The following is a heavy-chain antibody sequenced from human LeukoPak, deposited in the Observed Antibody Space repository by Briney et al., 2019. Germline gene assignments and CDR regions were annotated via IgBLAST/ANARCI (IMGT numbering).Heavy chain of an antibody. Sequence: GGSLRLSCVGYGFIVSNKYMSWVRQRPGKGLEWVSVIYAVGTAYYADSVQGRFTISRDNAKNTLYLQMNSLRAEDTAVYYCVVVGATEAVVGDYYYYYMDVWGKGTTVTVSS. CDR3: VVVGATEAVVGDYYYYYMDV. J-gene: IGHJ6*03. D-gene: IGHD1-26*01. CDR2: IYAVGTA. V-gene: IGHV3-66*01. CDR1: GFIVSNKY.